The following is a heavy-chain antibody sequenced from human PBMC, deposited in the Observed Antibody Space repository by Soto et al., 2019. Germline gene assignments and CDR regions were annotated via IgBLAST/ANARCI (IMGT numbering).Heavy chain of an antibody. CDR1: GYSFTSYW. CDR3: ARHAGYSSSSVGYYYYGMDV. D-gene: IGHD6-6*01. J-gene: IGHJ6*02. CDR2: IYPGDSDT. Sequence: EVQLVQSGAEVKKPGESLKISCKGSGYSFTSYWIGWVRQMPGKGLEWMGIIYPGDSDTRYSPSFQGQVTISADKSISTAYLQWSSLKASDTAMYYCARHAGYSSSSVGYYYYGMDVWGQGTTVTVSS. V-gene: IGHV5-51*01.